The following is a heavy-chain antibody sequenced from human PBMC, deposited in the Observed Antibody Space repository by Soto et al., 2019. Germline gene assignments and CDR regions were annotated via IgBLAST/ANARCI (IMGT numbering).Heavy chain of an antibody. CDR2: IYYSGST. V-gene: IGHV4-30-4*01. CDR1: GGSISSGDYY. J-gene: IGHJ4*02. CDR3: ARGLVDAIFGVVKFDY. D-gene: IGHD3-3*02. Sequence: SETLSLTCTVSGGSISSGDYYWSWIRQPPGKGLEWIGYIYYSGSTYYNPSLKSRATISVDTSKNQFSLKLSSVTAADTAVYNCARGLVDAIFGVVKFDYWGQGTLVTVSS.